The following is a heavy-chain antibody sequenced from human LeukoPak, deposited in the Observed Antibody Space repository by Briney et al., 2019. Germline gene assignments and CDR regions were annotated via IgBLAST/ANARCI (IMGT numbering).Heavy chain of an antibody. CDR3: AKDPRLYDSGSSIDY. CDR1: GFTFSSYG. J-gene: IGHJ4*02. CDR2: IRYDGSNK. Sequence: PGGSLRLSCAASGFTFSSYGMHWVRQAPGKGLEWVAFIRYDGSNKYYADSVKGRFTISRDNSKNTLYLQMNSLRAEDTAVYYCAKDPRLYDSGSSIDYWGQGTLVTVSS. D-gene: IGHD3-10*01. V-gene: IGHV3-30*02.